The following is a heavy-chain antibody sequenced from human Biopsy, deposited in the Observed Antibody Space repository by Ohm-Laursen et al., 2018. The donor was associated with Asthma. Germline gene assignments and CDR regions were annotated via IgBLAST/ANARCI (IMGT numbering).Heavy chain of an antibody. V-gene: IGHV3-30*03. J-gene: IGHJ3*02. Sequence: LRLSCAASGFVFSQCGMTWVRQGPGKGLEWVALVSSDGHNKYYEDSVKGRFTISRDNSRNRLYLQINRLTVEDSAVYFCARQSGQDYGDSSGFDIWGQGTKVAVSS. CDR1: GFVFSQCG. CDR3: ARQSGQDYGDSSGFDI. CDR2: VSSDGHNK. D-gene: IGHD3-22*01.